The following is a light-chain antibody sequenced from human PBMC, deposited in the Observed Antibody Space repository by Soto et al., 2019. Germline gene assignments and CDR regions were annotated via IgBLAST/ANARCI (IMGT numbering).Light chain of an antibody. CDR2: KAS. CDR1: QSVSYW. J-gene: IGKJ2*01. V-gene: IGKV1-5*03. CDR3: QQYNTLFPYT. Sequence: DIQMTQSPSTLSASVGDRVTITCRASQSVSYWLAWYQQKPGKAPKLLIYKASNLESGVPSRFSGSGSGTEFTLTISSLQPDDSATYYCQQYNTLFPYTFGQGTKLDIK.